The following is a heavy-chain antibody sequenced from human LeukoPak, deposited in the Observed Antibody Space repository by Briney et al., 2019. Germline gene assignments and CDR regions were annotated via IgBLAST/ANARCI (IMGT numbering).Heavy chain of an antibody. D-gene: IGHD4-17*01. CDR2: IWYDGSNK. Sequence: GGSLRLSCAASGFTFSSYGMHWVRQAPGKGLEWVAVIWYDGSNKYYADSVKGRFTISRDNSKNTLYLQMNSLRAEDTAVYYCAREADYACLNYWGQGTLVTVSS. V-gene: IGHV3-33*01. CDR3: AREADYACLNY. J-gene: IGHJ4*02. CDR1: GFTFSSYG.